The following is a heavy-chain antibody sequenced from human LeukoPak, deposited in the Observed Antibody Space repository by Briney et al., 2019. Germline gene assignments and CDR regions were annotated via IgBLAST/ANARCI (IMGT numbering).Heavy chain of an antibody. CDR3: AKDGLYYDFWSALPPYYMGV. J-gene: IGHJ6*03. CDR1: GFTFSSYG. V-gene: IGHV3-30*02. D-gene: IGHD3-3*01. CDR2: IRYDGSNK. Sequence: GGSLRLSCAASGFTFSSYGMHWDRQAPGKGLEWVAFIRYDGSNKYYADSVKGRFTISRDNSKNTLYLQMNSLRAEDTAVYYCAKDGLYYDFWSALPPYYMGVWGKGTTVTVSS.